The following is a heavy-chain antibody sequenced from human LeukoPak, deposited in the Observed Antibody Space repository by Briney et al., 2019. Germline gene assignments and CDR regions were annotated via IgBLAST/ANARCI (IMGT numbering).Heavy chain of an antibody. Sequence: GGSLRLSCAASGFTFSSYSMNWVRQAPGEGLEWVSSISSSSSYIYYADSVKGRFTISRDNAKNSLYLQMNSLRAEDTAVYYCAREVYSSGSYDYWGQGTLVTVSS. CDR3: AREVYSSGSYDY. V-gene: IGHV3-21*01. J-gene: IGHJ4*02. CDR1: GFTFSSYS. D-gene: IGHD3-22*01. CDR2: ISSSSSYI.